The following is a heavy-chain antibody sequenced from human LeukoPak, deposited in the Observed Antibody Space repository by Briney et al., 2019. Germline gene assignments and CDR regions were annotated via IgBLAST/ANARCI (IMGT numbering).Heavy chain of an antibody. CDR2: INPSGGST. V-gene: IGHV1-46*01. CDR3: ARLYGGKTDWFDP. CDR1: GYTFTSNY. J-gene: IGHJ5*02. Sequence: ASVKVSCKASGYTFTSNYMHWVRQAPGQGLEWMGIINPSGGSTSYAQKFQGRVTMTRDTSTSTVYMELSSLRPEDTAVYYCARLYGGKTDWFDPWGQGTLVTVSS. D-gene: IGHD4-23*01.